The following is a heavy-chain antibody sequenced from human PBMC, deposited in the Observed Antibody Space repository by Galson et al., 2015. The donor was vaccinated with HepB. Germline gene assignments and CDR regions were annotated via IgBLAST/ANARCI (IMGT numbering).Heavy chain of an antibody. D-gene: IGHD5-18*01. V-gene: IGHV3-23*01. J-gene: IGHJ6*02. CDR3: AKDVTSNSYSYGVDV. CDR2: IGASDNST. Sequence: SLRLSCAASGFTFSGYTMTWVRQTPRRGLEWVASIGASDNSTFYADSVKGRFTISRDNSKNTLYLQMDSLRVEDTALYYCAKDVTSNSYSYGVDVWGQGTTVTVSS. CDR1: GFTFSGYT.